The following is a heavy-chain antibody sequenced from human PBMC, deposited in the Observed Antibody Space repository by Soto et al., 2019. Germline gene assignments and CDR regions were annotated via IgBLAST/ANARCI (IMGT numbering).Heavy chain of an antibody. Sequence: QLQLQESGPGLVKPSETLSLTCTVSGGSISSSSYYWGWIRQPPGKGLEWIGSIYYSGSTYYNPSLKSRVTISVDTSKNQFPLKLSSVTAADTAVYYCARHGRYYGMDVWGQVTTVTVSS. CDR2: IYYSGST. J-gene: IGHJ6*02. CDR1: GGSISSSSYY. V-gene: IGHV4-39*01. CDR3: ARHGRYYGMDV.